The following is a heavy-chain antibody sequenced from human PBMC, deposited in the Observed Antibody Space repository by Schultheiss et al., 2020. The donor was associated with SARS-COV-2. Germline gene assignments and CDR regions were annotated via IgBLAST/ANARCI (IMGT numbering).Heavy chain of an antibody. J-gene: IGHJ4*02. CDR3: ARSENTVVTGDYFDY. D-gene: IGHD4-23*01. CDR1: GFTFDDYA. V-gene: IGHV3-23*01. CDR2: ISGSGGST. Sequence: GGSLRLSCAASGFTFDDYAMSWVRQAPGKGLEWVSAISGSGGSTYYADSVKGRFTISRDNSKNSLYLQMNSLRAEDTAVYYCARSENTVVTGDYFDYWGQGTLVTVSS.